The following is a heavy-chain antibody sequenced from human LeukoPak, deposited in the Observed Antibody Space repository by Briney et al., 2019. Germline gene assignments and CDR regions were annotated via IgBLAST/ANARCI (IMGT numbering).Heavy chain of an antibody. V-gene: IGHV1-18*01. CDR1: GYTFTSYG. Sequence: ASVKVSCKASGYTFTSYGISWVRQAPGQGLEWIGWISAYNGNTNYAQKLQGRVTMTTDTSTSTAYMELRSLRSDDTAVYYCARDLLWFGESKRDYRNFDYWGQGTLVTVSS. CDR3: ARDLLWFGESKRDYRNFDY. CDR2: ISAYNGNT. J-gene: IGHJ4*02. D-gene: IGHD3-10*01.